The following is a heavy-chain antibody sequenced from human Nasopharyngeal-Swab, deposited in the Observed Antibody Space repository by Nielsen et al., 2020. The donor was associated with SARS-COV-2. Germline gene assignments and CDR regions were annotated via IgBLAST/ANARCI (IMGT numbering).Heavy chain of an antibody. Sequence: GGSLRLSCAASGFTFSRYTMHWVRQAPGKGLEWVAVISYDGSNKYYADSVKGRFTNSRDISKNTLYLQMNSLRAEDTAVFYCASTPLDSSGYYYAFHYWGRGTLVTVSS. CDR1: GFTFSRYT. J-gene: IGHJ4*02. CDR2: ISYDGSNK. CDR3: ASTPLDSSGYYYAFHY. D-gene: IGHD3-22*01. V-gene: IGHV3-30-3*01.